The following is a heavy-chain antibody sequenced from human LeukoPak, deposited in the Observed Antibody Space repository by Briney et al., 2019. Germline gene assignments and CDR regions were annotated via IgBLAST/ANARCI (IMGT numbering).Heavy chain of an antibody. J-gene: IGHJ4*02. Sequence: SSETLSLTCTVSGGSISSYYWSWIRQPPGKGLEWIGYIYYSGSASYNPSLKSRVTMSVDTSKKQFSLKLSSVTAADTAVYYCARVRGGYSDGYFFDYWGQGTLVTVSS. CDR3: ARVRGGYSDGYFFDY. V-gene: IGHV4-59*01. D-gene: IGHD5-18*01. CDR2: IYYSGSA. CDR1: GGSISSYY.